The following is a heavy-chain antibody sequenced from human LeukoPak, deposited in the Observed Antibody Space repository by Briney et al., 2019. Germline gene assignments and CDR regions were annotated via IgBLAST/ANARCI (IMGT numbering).Heavy chain of an antibody. D-gene: IGHD2/OR15-2a*01. Sequence: GGSLRLSCAASGFTFDDYAMHWVRQPPGKGLEWVSAISGSGGSTYYADSVKGRFTISRDNSKNTLYLQMNSLRAEDTAVYYCAKDRFYGLWGQGTLVTVSS. V-gene: IGHV3-23*01. CDR2: ISGSGGST. J-gene: IGHJ4*02. CDR3: AKDRFYGL. CDR1: GFTFDDYA.